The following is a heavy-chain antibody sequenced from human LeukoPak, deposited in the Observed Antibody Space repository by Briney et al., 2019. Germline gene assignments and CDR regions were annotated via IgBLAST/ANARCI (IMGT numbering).Heavy chain of an antibody. J-gene: IGHJ5*02. CDR3: AKGISNFNWFDP. D-gene: IGHD3-3*02. CDR2: ISGDGGST. CDR1: GFTFDDYA. Sequence: GGSLRLSCAASGFTFDDYAMHRVRQAPGKGLEWVSLISGDGGSTYYADSVKGRFTISRDNSKNSLYLQMNSLRTEDTALYYCAKGISNFNWFDPWGQGTLVTVSS. V-gene: IGHV3-43*02.